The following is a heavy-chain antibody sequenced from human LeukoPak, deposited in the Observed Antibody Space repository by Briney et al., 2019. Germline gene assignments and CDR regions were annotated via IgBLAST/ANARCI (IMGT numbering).Heavy chain of an antibody. V-gene: IGHV3-23*01. CDR1: GFTFSSYA. J-gene: IGHJ5*02. D-gene: IGHD4-23*01. CDR2: ISGSGGST. CDR3: ARDYDYGGNEGPNWFDP. Sequence: GGSLRLSCAASGFTFSSYAMSWVRQAPGKGLEWVSAISGSGGSTYYADSVKGRFTISRDNSKNTLYLQMNSLRAEDTAVYYCARDYDYGGNEGPNWFDPWGQGTLVTVSS.